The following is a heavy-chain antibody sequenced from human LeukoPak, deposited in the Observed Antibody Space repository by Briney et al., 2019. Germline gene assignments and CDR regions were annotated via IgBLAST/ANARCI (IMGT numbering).Heavy chain of an antibody. D-gene: IGHD1-26*01. CDR3: ARDGYSGLNNWFDP. V-gene: IGHV4-34*01. J-gene: IGHJ5*02. Sequence: SETQSLTCAVYGGSFSGYYWSWIRQPPGKGLEWIGEINHSGSTNYNPSVKSRITISVDTSKNQFSLKLSSVTAADTAVYYCARDGYSGLNNWFDPWGQGTLVTVSS. CDR1: GGSFSGYY. CDR2: INHSGST.